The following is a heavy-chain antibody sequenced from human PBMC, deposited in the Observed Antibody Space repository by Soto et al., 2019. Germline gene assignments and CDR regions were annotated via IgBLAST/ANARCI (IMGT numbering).Heavy chain of an antibody. CDR2: ISAYNGNT. CDR1: GYTFTSYG. Sequence: GASVKVSCKASGYTFTSYGISWVRLAPGQGLEWMGWISAYNGNTNYAQKLQGRVTMTTDTSTSTAYMELRSLRSDDTAVYYCAREGDCGSALDAYDIWGQGTMVTVSS. J-gene: IGHJ3*02. CDR3: AREGDCGSALDAYDI. V-gene: IGHV1-18*01. D-gene: IGHD2-21*01.